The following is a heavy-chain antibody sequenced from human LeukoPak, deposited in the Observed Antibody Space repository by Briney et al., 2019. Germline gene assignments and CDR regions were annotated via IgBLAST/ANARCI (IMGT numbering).Heavy chain of an antibody. V-gene: IGHV3-23*01. CDR3: AKYRGFGDSYDS. D-gene: IGHD3-10*01. CDR1: RFTLSSYA. J-gene: IGHJ4*02. Sequence: HPGGSLRLSCAASRFTLSSYAMSWVRQAPGMRLEWVSTIGGSGGGIYYADSVKGRFTISRDNSQSTLYLQMNSLRAEDTAVYYCAKYRGFGDSYDSWGQGTLVTVSS. CDR2: IGGSGGGI.